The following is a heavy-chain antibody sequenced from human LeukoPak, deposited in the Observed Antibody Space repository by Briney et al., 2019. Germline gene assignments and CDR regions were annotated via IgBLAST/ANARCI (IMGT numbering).Heavy chain of an antibody. CDR3: AKVGLWFGELRSFDI. CDR2: IKQDGSEK. V-gene: IGHV3-7*01. J-gene: IGHJ3*02. Sequence: PGGSLRLSCAVSGFTFSRHWMSWVRQAPGKGLEWLANIKQDGSEKYYVDSVEGRFTISRDNAKNSLYLQMNSLRAEDTAVYYCAKVGLWFGELRSFDIWGQGTMVTVST. CDR1: GFTFSRHW. D-gene: IGHD3-10*01.